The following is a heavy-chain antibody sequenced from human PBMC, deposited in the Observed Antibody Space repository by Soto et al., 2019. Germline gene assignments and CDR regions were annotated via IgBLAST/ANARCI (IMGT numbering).Heavy chain of an antibody. J-gene: IGHJ6*02. CDR3: ARERSGSYSSLYGMGV. Sequence: QVQLVQSGAEVKKPGASVKVSCKASGYTFNSYGISWGRKAPGQGLEWMGWISAYNGNTNYAQNLQGRVAMNKDTPTRTAYMELRRLRSDDTAVYYCARERSGSYSSLYGMGVWGQGTTVTVSS. CDR1: GYTFNSYG. D-gene: IGHD1-26*01. CDR2: ISAYNGNT. V-gene: IGHV1-18*01.